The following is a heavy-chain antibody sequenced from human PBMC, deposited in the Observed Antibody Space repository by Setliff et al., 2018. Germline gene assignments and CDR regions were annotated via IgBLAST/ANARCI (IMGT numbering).Heavy chain of an antibody. D-gene: IGHD3-16*02. CDR1: GYTFTAYY. V-gene: IGHV1-2*06. J-gene: IGHJ3*01. CDR2: IHPNTGST. Sequence: ASVKVSCRTSGYTFTAYYIYWVRQAPGHGLELMGRIHPNTGSTNYLQDFQGRVTITRDTSIYTVYMELTGLTSGDTAVYYCAKQGYSDSLYAFDVWGQGTVVTVSS. CDR3: AKQGYSDSLYAFDV.